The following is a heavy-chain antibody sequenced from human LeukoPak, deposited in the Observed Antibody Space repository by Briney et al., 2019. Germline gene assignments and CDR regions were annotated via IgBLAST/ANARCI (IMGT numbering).Heavy chain of an antibody. CDR3: ARKSPTSGSYGWYFDY. J-gene: IGHJ4*02. V-gene: IGHV4-59*11. CDR2: IYHSGAT. CDR1: GFTFSDSA. Sequence: GSLRLSCVASGFTFSDSAIHWVRQSSGKGLEWIGYIYHSGATNYNPSLRSRVTISVDTSNNQFSLNLRSVTAADTAIYYCARKSPTSGSYGWYFDYWGQGALVTVSS. D-gene: IGHD1-26*01.